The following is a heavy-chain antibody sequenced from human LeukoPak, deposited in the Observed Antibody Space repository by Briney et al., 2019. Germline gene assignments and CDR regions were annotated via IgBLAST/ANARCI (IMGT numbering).Heavy chain of an antibody. CDR2: ISWNSGSI. CDR1: GFTFDDYA. J-gene: IGHJ6*03. D-gene: IGHD2-2*01. Sequence: PGRSLRLSCAASGFTFDDYAMHWVRQAPGKGQEWVSGISWNSGSIGYADSVKGRFTISRDNAKNSLYLQMNSLRAEDMALYYCAKGGYCSSTSCYMDVWGKGTTVTVSS. CDR3: AKGGYCSSTSCYMDV. V-gene: IGHV3-9*03.